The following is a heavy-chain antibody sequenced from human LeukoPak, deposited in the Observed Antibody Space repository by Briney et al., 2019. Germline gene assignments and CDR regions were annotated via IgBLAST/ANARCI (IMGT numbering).Heavy chain of an antibody. CDR2: MNPNSGNT. J-gene: IGHJ3*02. D-gene: IGHD4-17*01. CDR1: GCTFTSYD. V-gene: IGHV1-8*01. CDR3: ARNDYGGHDAFDI. Sequence: ASVKVSCKASGCTFTSYDINWVRQATGQGLEWLGWMNPNSGNTGFAQKFQGRVTMTRTTSISTAYMELSSLRSEDTAVYYCARNDYGGHDAFDIWGQGTMVTVS.